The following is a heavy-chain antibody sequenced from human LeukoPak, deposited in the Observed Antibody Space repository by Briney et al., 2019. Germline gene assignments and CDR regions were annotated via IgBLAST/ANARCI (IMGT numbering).Heavy chain of an antibody. CDR1: GLTFSGST. V-gene: IGHV3-73*01. CDR2: IRSKANSYAT. Sequence: GGSLRLSFAASGLTFSGSTMHWVRQASGKGLEWVGRIRSKANSYATAYAASVKGRFTISRDDSKNTAYLQMNSLKTEDTAVYYCARREDGMDVWGQGTTVTVSS. J-gene: IGHJ6*02. D-gene: IGHD1-26*01. CDR3: ARREDGMDV.